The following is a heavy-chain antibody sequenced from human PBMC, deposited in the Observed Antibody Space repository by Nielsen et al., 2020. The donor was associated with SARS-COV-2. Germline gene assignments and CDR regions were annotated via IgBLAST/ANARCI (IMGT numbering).Heavy chain of an antibody. J-gene: IGHJ4*02. CDR3: TRGRFSVISDFFDS. CDR2: ISSSGSTI. D-gene: IGHD2-15*01. V-gene: IGHV3-48*03. Sequence: GGSLRLSCTASRGPFSSYEMNWVRQAPGKGLEWISFISSSGSTIHYADSVQGRFTVSRDNAKKSLYLQMNSLRAEDTAVYYCTRGRFSVISDFFDSWGQGSLVTVSS. CDR1: RGPFSSYE.